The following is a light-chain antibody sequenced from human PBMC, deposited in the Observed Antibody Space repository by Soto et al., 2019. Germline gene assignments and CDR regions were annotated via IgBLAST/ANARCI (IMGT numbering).Light chain of an antibody. J-gene: IGKJ5*01. CDR3: QQSDSIPIT. Sequence: DIQMTQSPSSLSASVGDRVTIPCRASQTITRNLNWYQQKPGTAPKLLIYAAYSLQSGVPSRFSGSGSGTDFTLAISSLQPEDFATYYCQQSDSIPITVGQGTRLEI. CDR2: AAY. CDR1: QTITRN. V-gene: IGKV1-39*01.